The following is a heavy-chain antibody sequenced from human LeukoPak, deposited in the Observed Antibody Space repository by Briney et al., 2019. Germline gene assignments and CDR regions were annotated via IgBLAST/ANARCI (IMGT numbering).Heavy chain of an antibody. V-gene: IGHV3-74*01. CDR1: GFTFSSYW. CDR2: INTDGSST. J-gene: IGHJ5*02. CDR3: ARGVNGDSRFDP. D-gene: IGHD4-17*01. Sequence: RGSLRLSCAASGFTFSSYWMHWVRPTPGKGLVWVSRINTDGSSTTYADSVKGRFTISRDNAKNTLYLQMNSLRAEDTAVYYCARGVNGDSRFDPWGQGTLVIVSS.